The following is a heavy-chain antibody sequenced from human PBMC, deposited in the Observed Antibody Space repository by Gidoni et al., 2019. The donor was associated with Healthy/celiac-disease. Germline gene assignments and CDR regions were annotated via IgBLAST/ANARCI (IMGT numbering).Heavy chain of an antibody. D-gene: IGHD1-7*01. CDR2: IYYSGST. J-gene: IGHJ5*02. Sequence: QLQRQESGPGLVKPSETLSLTGTVSGGSISSSSDYWGWIRPPPGKGLEWIGSIYYSGSTYYNPSLKSRVTISVDTSKNQFSLKLSSVTAADTAVYYCARYNWNYGTPREWFDPWGQGTLVTVSS. V-gene: IGHV4-39*01. CDR3: ARYNWNYGTPREWFDP. CDR1: GGSISSSSDY.